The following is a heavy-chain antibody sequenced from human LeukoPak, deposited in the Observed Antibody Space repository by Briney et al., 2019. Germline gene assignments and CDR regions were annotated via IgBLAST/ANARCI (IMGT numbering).Heavy chain of an antibody. CDR2: ISHGATT. Sequence: SETLSLTCTVSGGSISSSSYYWGWIRQPPGKGLEWIGSISHGATTYYKPSLKSRLTISIDVSKNHFSLELTSVTATDTAVYYCARGVYGSQDYWGQGTLVTVSS. D-gene: IGHD1-26*01. J-gene: IGHJ4*02. CDR1: GGSISSSSYY. CDR3: ARGVYGSQDY. V-gene: IGHV4-39*02.